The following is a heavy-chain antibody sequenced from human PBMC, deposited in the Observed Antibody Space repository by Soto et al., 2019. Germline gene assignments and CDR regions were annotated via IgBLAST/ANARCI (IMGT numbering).Heavy chain of an antibody. CDR3: ARDRSYYDSSGSYSPPY. J-gene: IGHJ4*02. CDR2: ISGSAATT. D-gene: IGHD3-22*01. V-gene: IGHV3-23*04. Sequence: EVQLVESGGGLVRPGGSLRLSCAASGFTFSSYAMNWVRQAPGKGLEWVSAISGSAATTHFADSVKGRFTISRDNSKNTLYLQMNSLRAEDTAVYYCARDRSYYDSSGSYSPPYWGQGTLVTVSS. CDR1: GFTFSSYA.